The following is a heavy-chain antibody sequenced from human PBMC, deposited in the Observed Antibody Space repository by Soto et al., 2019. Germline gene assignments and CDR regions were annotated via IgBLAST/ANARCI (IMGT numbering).Heavy chain of an antibody. J-gene: IGHJ4*02. Sequence: EVELLESGGGLVQPEGSLRLSCAASGFTFSTYAMGWVRQAPGKGLEWVSVVRSGGGTHYADSVKGRFTVSRDNSKNTLSLQMHSLRADATAVYYCAKRRGAGGHFDYWGQGALVTFSS. CDR2: VRSGGGT. CDR1: GFTFSTYA. D-gene: IGHD2-15*01. V-gene: IGHV3-23*01. CDR3: AKRRGAGGHFDY.